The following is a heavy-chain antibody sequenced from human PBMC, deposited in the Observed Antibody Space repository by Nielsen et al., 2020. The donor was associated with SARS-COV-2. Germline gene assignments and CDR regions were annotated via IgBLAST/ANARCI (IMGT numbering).Heavy chain of an antibody. CDR3: ARGGETLGMAAAAHLADN. D-gene: IGHD2-15*01. CDR1: GFTFSTYG. Sequence: GGSLRLSCAASGFTFSTYGMNWVRQAPGKGLEWVSSISRRGSTTYADFVKGRFTISRDTAKNSLYLQMSSLRADDTAVYYCARGGETLGMAAAAHLADNWGQGTLVTVSS. J-gene: IGHJ4*02. CDR2: ISRRGSTT. V-gene: IGHV3-48*01.